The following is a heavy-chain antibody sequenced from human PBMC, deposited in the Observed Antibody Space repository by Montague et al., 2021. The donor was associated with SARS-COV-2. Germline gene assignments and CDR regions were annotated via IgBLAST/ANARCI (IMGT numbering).Heavy chain of an antibody. Sequence: SETLSLTCAVYGGSLSGYYWAWIRQTPAKGLEWMGEINHSGSTNYNPSLKSRLTISGDTSKKQFSLKLNSMTAADTAVYYCARGADYDFWSGFLRSKWFDPWGLGTPVTVSS. CDR1: GGSLSGYY. CDR2: INHSGST. CDR3: ARGADYDFWSGFLRSKWFDP. J-gene: IGHJ5*02. D-gene: IGHD3-3*01. V-gene: IGHV4-34*01.